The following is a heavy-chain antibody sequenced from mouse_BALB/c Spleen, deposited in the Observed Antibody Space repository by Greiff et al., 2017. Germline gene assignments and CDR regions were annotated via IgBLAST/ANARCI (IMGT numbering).Heavy chain of an antibody. J-gene: IGHJ3*01. CDR1: GFSLTSYG. CDR2: IWAGGST. D-gene: IGHD2-4*01. Sequence: VQLQESGPGLVAPSQSLSITCTVSGFSLTSYGVHWVRQPPGKGLEWLGVIWAGGSTNYNSALMSRLSISKDNSKSQVFLKMNSLQTDDTAMYYCASTMITAWFAYWGQGTLGTVSA. V-gene: IGHV2-9*02. CDR3: ASTMITAWFAY.